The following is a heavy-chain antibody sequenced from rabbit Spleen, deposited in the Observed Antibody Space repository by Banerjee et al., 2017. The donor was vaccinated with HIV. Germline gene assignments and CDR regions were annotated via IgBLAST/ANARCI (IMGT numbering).Heavy chain of an antibody. J-gene: IGHJ4*01. CDR3: ARDAAGREDFNL. D-gene: IGHD4-2*01. CDR1: GFSFSSGYY. V-gene: IGHV1S40*01. Sequence: QSLEESGGDLVKPGASLTLTCRASGFSFSSGYYICWVRQAPGKGLEWISCIAGSSSGFTYSATWAKGRFTCSKTSSTTVTLQMTSLTAADTATYFCARDAAGREDFNLWGPGTLVTVS. CDR2: IAGSSSGFT.